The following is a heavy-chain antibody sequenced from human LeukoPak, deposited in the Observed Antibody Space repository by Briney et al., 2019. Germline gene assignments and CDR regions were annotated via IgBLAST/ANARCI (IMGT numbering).Heavy chain of an antibody. Sequence: ASVKVSCEASGYTVTGHYLHWVRQAPGQGLEWMGWLNPNSGGTNYAQKFQGRVTMTRDTSISTAYMELSRLRSDDTAVYYCARQYSSSWYDYWGQGTLVTVSS. CDR1: GYTVTGHY. D-gene: IGHD6-13*01. J-gene: IGHJ4*02. CDR3: ARQYSSSWYDY. CDR2: LNPNSGGT. V-gene: IGHV1-2*02.